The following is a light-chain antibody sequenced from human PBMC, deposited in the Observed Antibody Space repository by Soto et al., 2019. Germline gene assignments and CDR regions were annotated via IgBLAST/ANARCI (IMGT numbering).Light chain of an antibody. CDR2: GAS. J-gene: IGKJ1*01. CDR1: QSVSSSY. CDR3: QQYGSSHSWT. Sequence: EIVLTQCPGTLSLSPGERATLSCRASQSVSSSYLAWYQQKPGQAPRLLIYGASSRATGIPDRFSGSGSGTDFTLTISRLEPEDFAVYYCQQYGSSHSWTFGQGTKVEIK. V-gene: IGKV3-20*01.